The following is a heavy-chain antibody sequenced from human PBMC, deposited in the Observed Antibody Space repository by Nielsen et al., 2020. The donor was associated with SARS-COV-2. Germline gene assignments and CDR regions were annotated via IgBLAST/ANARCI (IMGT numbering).Heavy chain of an antibody. CDR2: IYYSGST. V-gene: IGHV4-39*01. CDR1: GGSISSSSYY. CDR3: ARRAGGGGSDYVWGSYRLRYFDL. J-gene: IGHJ2*01. Sequence: SETLSLTCTVSGGSISSSSYYWGWIRQPPGKGLEWIGSIYYSGSTYYNPSLKSRVTISVDTSKNQFSLKLSSVTAADTAVYYCARRAGGGGSDYVWGSYRLRYFDLWGRGTLVTVSS. D-gene: IGHD3-16*02.